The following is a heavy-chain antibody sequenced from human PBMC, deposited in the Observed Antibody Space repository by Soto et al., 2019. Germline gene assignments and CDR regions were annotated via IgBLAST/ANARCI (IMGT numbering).Heavy chain of an antibody. V-gene: IGHV3-15*01. CDR2: IKSKTDGGTT. D-gene: IGHD3-22*01. J-gene: IGHJ6*03. CDR1: GFTFSNAW. CDR3: TTDYDSSPGYYYYYYMDV. Sequence: GGSLRLSCAASGFTFSNAWMSWVRQAPGKGLEWVGRIKSKTDGGTTDYAAPVKGRFTISRDDSKNTLDLQMNSLKTEATALYYCTTDYDSSPGYYYYYYMDVWGKGTTVTVSS.